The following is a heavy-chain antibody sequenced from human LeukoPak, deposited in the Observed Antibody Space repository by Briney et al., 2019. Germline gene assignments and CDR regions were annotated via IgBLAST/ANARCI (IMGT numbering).Heavy chain of an antibody. D-gene: IGHD3-22*01. CDR2: IYSGGST. CDR1: GFTVSSNY. V-gene: IGHV3-66*01. CDR3: ASADLYDSSGFDAFDI. Sequence: PGGSLRLSCAASGFTVSSNYMSWVRQAPGKGLEWVSVIYSGGSTYYADSVKGRFTISRDNSKDTLYLQMNSLRAEDTAVYYCASADLYDSSGFDAFDIWGQGTMVTVSS. J-gene: IGHJ3*02.